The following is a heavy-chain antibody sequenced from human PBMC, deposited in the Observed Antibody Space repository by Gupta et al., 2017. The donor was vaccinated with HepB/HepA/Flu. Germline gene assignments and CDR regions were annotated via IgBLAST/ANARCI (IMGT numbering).Heavy chain of an antibody. CDR3: AREIPTSYGDCNDY. CDR2: ITASGHAT. J-gene: IGHJ4*02. CDR1: EFTFSHYE. Sequence: EVQLVESGGGLVQPGGSLRLPCAASEFTFSHYEMNWVRQAPGKGLEWVAYITASGHATRYAKSVKGRFTISRDNANNLLYLQMNNLRADDTAIYYCAREIPTSYGDCNDYWGQGTLVAVSS. V-gene: IGHV3-48*03. D-gene: IGHD2-21*02.